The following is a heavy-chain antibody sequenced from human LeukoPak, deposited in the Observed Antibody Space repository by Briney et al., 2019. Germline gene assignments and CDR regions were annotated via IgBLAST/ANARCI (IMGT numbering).Heavy chain of an antibody. CDR3: ARDLEVVVITTGFDY. J-gene: IGHJ4*02. V-gene: IGHV3-64*01. CDR1: GFTFSSYA. CDR2: ISSNGGST. Sequence: GGSLRLSCAASGFTFSSYAMHWVRQAPGKELEYVSAISSNGGSTYYANSVKGRFTISRDNSKNTLYLQMGSLRAEDMAVYYCARDLEVVVITTGFDYWGQGTLVTVSS. D-gene: IGHD3-22*01.